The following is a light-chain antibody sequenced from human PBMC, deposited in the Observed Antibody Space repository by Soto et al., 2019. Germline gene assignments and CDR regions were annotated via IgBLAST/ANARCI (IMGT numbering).Light chain of an antibody. J-gene: IGKJ2*01. CDR2: GAS. V-gene: IGKV3-20*01. Sequence: EIVLTQSPGTLSLSPGERATLSCMSSQSVSSSYLAWYQQKPGQAPRLLIYGASSRATGIPDRFSGSGSGTDFTLTISRLEPEDVAVYYCQQYGDSPYTFGQGTKVDIK. CDR3: QQYGDSPYT. CDR1: QSVSSSY.